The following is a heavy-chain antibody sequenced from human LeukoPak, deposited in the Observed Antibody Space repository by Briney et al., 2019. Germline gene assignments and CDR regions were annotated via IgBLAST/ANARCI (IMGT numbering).Heavy chain of an antibody. D-gene: IGHD3-22*01. CDR3: AKGLIVAVPPFY. CDR1: GFTFSTFA. Sequence: GGSLRLSCAASGFTFSTFAMVWVRQPPGKGLEWVSAISGSGGSTYYADSVKGRFTISRDNSKNTLYLQMNSLRAEDTAVYYCAKGLIVAVPPFYWGQGTLVTVSS. J-gene: IGHJ4*02. V-gene: IGHV3-23*01. CDR2: ISGSGGST.